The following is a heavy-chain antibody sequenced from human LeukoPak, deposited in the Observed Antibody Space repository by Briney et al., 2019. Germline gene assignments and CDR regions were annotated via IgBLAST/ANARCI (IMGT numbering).Heavy chain of an antibody. CDR1: GGSFSDYY. V-gene: IGHV4-34*01. CDR3: AGTRRNSGWYLDY. Sequence: SETLSLTCAVYGGSFSDYYWGWIRQPPGKGLEWIGEINHNGGTNYNPSLESRVTISADTSKNQFSLKLKSVAAADTAVYFCAGTRRNSGWYLDYWGQGTLVTVSS. CDR2: INHNGGT. D-gene: IGHD6-19*01. J-gene: IGHJ4*02.